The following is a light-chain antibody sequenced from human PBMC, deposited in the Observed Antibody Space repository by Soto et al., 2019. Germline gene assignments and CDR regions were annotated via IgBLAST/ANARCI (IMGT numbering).Light chain of an antibody. CDR1: QSVSSN. J-gene: IGKJ1*01. CDR2: GAF. V-gene: IGKV3-15*01. CDR3: QQYNDSPLT. Sequence: EIVLTQSPVTLSVSPGERATLSCRASQSVSSNLAWYQQKPGQAPSLLIYGAFTRDTGVPARFSGTGSGTEFTLTISRLQSEDFELYYCQQYNDSPLTFGQGTKVDI.